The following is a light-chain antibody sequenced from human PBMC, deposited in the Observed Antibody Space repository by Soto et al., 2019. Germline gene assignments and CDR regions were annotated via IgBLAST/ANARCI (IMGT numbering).Light chain of an antibody. CDR3: QQYNNWPGT. J-gene: IGKJ1*01. V-gene: IGKV3-15*01. Sequence: EIVMTQSPATLSVSPGERATLSCRASQSVSSNLAWYQQKPGQAPRVLIYGASTRATGIPARFSGSGSGTEFTLTISSLQSEDFAVYYCQQYNNWPGTFGQGTKV. CDR2: GAS. CDR1: QSVSSN.